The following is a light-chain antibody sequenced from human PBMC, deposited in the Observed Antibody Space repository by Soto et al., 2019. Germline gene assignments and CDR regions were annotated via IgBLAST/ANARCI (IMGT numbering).Light chain of an antibody. Sequence: DIVMTQSPDSLAVSLCERATINCKSSQSVLYSSNNKNYLGWYQQKPGHPPTLLIYWASTRQSGVPDRFRGSGSGTDFTLTISSLQAEDVAVYYCQQYFSSPFTFGPGTKVDIK. CDR2: WAS. J-gene: IGKJ3*01. V-gene: IGKV4-1*01. CDR1: QSVLYSSNNKNY. CDR3: QQYFSSPFT.